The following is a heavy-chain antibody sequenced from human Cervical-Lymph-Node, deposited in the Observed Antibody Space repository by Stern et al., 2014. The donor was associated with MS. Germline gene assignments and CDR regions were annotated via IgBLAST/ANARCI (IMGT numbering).Heavy chain of an antibody. Sequence: VQLVQSGGGLVQPGGSLKLSCAASESTFSDSGVHWVRQASGKGLEWVGHIRSKTNNYATEYAASLKGRFTISRDDSKNTAYLQMNSLKTEDTAVYYCLIQEWLVFVWGQGTLVTVSS. CDR3: LIQEWLVFV. CDR1: ESTFSDSG. D-gene: IGHD3-3*01. CDR2: IRSKTNNYAT. V-gene: IGHV3-73*02. J-gene: IGHJ1*01.